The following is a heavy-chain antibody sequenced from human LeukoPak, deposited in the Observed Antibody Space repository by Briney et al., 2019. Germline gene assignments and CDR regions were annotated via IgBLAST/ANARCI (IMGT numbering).Heavy chain of an antibody. CDR2: IYYSGST. J-gene: IGHJ3*02. V-gene: IGHV4-39*07. D-gene: IGHD6-19*01. CDR1: GGSISSNSYD. CDR3: ARGISSGWLGRNDAFDI. Sequence: SETLSLTCAVSGGSISSNSYDWGWIRQPPGKGLEWIGSIYYSGSTYNNPSLKSRVTISVATSKTQFSLKLSSVTAADTAVYYCARGISSGWLGRNDAFDIWGQGTMVTVSS.